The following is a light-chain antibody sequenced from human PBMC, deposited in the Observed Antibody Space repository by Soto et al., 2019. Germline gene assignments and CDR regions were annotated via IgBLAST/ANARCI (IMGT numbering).Light chain of an antibody. CDR2: AAY. CDR3: QKLNSYHRK. J-gene: IGKJ1*01. V-gene: IGKV1-9*01. CDR1: QDIVNF. Sequence: ILMTHSPSSPSQFVVDIVTITGRASQDIVNFLAWYQQKPGKANKLLIYAAYTLQSGVPSRFSGSGSGTDFTLTIRSMQPEDFATYYCQKLNSYHRKCGNGHKVDIK.